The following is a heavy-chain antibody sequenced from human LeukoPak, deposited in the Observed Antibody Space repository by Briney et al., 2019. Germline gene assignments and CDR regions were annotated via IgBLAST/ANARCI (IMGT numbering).Heavy chain of an antibody. Sequence: ASVTVSCKASGYTFTGFYIHWVRQAPGQGLEWMAWINPQSGATNYAQKFQGRVTMTRDMSISTAYMEVTSLRSDDTAVYYCARGGDDSGLYFAYWGQGTLVTVSS. D-gene: IGHD3-22*01. V-gene: IGHV1-2*02. J-gene: IGHJ4*02. CDR1: GYTFTGFY. CDR3: ARGGDDSGLYFAY. CDR2: INPQSGAT.